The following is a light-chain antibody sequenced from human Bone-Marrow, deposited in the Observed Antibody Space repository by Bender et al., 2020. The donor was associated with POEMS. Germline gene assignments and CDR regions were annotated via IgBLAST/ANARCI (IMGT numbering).Light chain of an antibody. CDR2: SSH. CDR1: SSNIGAHA. Sequence: QSVLTQPPSASGTPGQRVTISCSGGSSNIGAHAVNWYQHLPGTAPKLLIYSSHRRPAEVPDRFAGSRSGSSASLAISGLQSEDGADYYWAVWDDSLDGWVFGGGTKLTV. J-gene: IGLJ3*02. V-gene: IGLV1-44*01. CDR3: AVWDDSLDGWV.